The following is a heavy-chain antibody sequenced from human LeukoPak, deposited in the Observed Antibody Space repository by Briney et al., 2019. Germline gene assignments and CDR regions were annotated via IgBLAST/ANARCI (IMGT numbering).Heavy chain of an antibody. CDR3: ARDRVGATDYFDY. J-gene: IGHJ4*02. V-gene: IGHV3-30-3*01. CDR2: ISYDGSNK. Sequence: GRSLRLSCAASGFTFSSYAMHWVRQAPGKGLEWVAVISYDGSNKYYADSVKGRFTISRDNSKNTLYLQMISLGAEDTAVYYCARDRVGATDYFDYWGQGTLVTVSS. D-gene: IGHD1-26*01. CDR1: GFTFSSYA.